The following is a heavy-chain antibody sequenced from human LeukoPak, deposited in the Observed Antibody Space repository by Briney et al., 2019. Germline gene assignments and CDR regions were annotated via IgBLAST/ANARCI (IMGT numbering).Heavy chain of an antibody. J-gene: IGHJ4*02. Sequence: PGGSLRLSCAASGFTFGHYAMHWVRQAPGKGLEWVSAISGSGGSTYYADSVKGRFTISRDNSKNTLYLQMNSLRAEDTAVYYCAKGYCGGDCYIQYYFDYWGQGTLVTVSS. CDR1: GFTFGHYA. CDR3: AKGYCGGDCYIQYYFDY. CDR2: ISGSGGST. V-gene: IGHV3-23*01. D-gene: IGHD2-21*02.